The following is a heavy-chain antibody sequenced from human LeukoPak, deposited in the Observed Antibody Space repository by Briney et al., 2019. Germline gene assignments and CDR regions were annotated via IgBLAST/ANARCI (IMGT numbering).Heavy chain of an antibody. CDR3: AKQGYDILTGYDDAFDI. J-gene: IGHJ3*02. D-gene: IGHD3-9*01. CDR1: GFTFSSYA. CDR2: ISGSGGST. Sequence: GGSLRLSCAASGFTFSSYAMSWVRQAPGKGLEWVSAISGSGGSTYYADSVKGRFTISRDNSKNTLYLQMNSLRAEDTAVYYCAKQGYDILTGYDDAFDIWGQGTMVTVSS. V-gene: IGHV3-23*01.